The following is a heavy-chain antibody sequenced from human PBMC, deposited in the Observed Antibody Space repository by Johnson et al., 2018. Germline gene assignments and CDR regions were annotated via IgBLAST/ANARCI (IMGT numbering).Heavy chain of an antibody. CDR3: ARGPGEWLVNYYYYYMDV. CDR2: IYSGGST. Sequence: VQLVQAGGGLVQPGGSLRLSCAASGFTVSSNYMSWVRPAPGKGLEWVSVIYSGGSTYYADSVKGRFTISRDNSKNTLYLQMNSLRAEDTAVYYCARGPGEWLVNYYYYYMDVWGKGTTVTVSS. V-gene: IGHV3-66*02. J-gene: IGHJ6*03. D-gene: IGHD6-19*01. CDR1: GFTVSSNY.